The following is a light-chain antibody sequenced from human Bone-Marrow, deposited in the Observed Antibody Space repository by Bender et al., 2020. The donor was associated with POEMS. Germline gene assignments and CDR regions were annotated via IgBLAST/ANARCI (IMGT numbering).Light chain of an antibody. CDR2: DVT. V-gene: IGLV2-11*01. Sequence: QSALTQPRSVSGSPGQSVAISCTGTRSDVGVHNYVSWYQQHPGKAPKLMIYDVTHRPSGVSNRFSGSKSGTSASLAITGLQAEDEGDYYCQSYDNSLGGWVFGGGTKLTVL. J-gene: IGLJ3*02. CDR1: RSDVGVHNY. CDR3: QSYDNSLGGWV.